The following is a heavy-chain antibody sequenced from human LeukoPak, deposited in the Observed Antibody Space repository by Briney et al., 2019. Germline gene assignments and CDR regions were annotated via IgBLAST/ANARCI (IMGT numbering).Heavy chain of an antibody. CDR1: GGSISSYY. CDR2: IYYSGST. J-gene: IGHJ5*02. Sequence: PSETLSLTCTVSGGSISSYYWSWIRQPPGKGLEWIGYIYYSGSTNYNPSLKSRVTISVDTSKNQFSLKLSSVTAADTAVYYCARLEENAYYYGSGTLNWFDPWGQGTLVTVSS. CDR3: ARLEENAYYYGSGTLNWFDP. D-gene: IGHD3-10*01. V-gene: IGHV4-59*08.